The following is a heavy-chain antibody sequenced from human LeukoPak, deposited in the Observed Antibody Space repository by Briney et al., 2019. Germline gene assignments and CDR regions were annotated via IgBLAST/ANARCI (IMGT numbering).Heavy chain of an antibody. J-gene: IGHJ4*02. CDR1: AYTFSNYG. V-gene: IGHV1-18*01. CDR3: ARDLDGSGSYYTDY. CDR2: ISAHNGST. D-gene: IGHD3-10*01. Sequence: ASVKVSCKASAYTFSNYGFNWVRQAPGQGLEWMGWISAHNGSTKYAQKLQGRFTMSTDTSTSTAYMELRSLTSDDTAVYYCARDLDGSGSYYTDYWGQGTLVTVSS.